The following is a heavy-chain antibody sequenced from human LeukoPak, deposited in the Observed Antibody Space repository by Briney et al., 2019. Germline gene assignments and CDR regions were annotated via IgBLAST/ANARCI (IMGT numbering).Heavy chain of an antibody. Sequence: SETLSLTCAVYGGSFSGYYWSWIRQPPGKGLEWIGEINHSGSTNYNPSLKSRVTISVDTSKNQFSLKLSSVTAADTAVYYCAVTGLDPRIWFDPWGQGTLVTVSS. CDR2: INHSGST. V-gene: IGHV4-34*01. D-gene: IGHD7-27*01. J-gene: IGHJ5*02. CDR1: GGSFSGYY. CDR3: AVTGLDPRIWFDP.